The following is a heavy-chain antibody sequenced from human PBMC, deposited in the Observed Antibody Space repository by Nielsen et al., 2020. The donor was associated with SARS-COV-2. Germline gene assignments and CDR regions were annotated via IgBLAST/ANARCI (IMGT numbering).Heavy chain of an antibody. CDR1: GFTFSSYA. D-gene: IGHD5-18*01. CDR3: ARRIQLWPEYYYYGMDV. J-gene: IGHJ6*02. Sequence: GESLKISCAASGFTFSSYAMSWVRQAPGKGLEWVSAISGSGGSTYYADSVKGRFTISRDNSKNTLYLQMNSLRSDDTAVYYCARRIQLWPEYYYYGMDVWGQGTTVTVSS. V-gene: IGHV3-23*01. CDR2: ISGSGGST.